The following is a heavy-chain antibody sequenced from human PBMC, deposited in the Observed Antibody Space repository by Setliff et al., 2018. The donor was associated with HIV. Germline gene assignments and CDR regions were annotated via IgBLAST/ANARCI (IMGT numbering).Heavy chain of an antibody. V-gene: IGHV1-18*01. J-gene: IGHJ6*02. CDR1: GYTFTSYG. CDR3: ARDWRSGDYAVSPLYYYYGMDV. D-gene: IGHD4-17*01. Sequence: GASVKVSCKASGYTFTSYGISWVRQAPGQGLEWMGWISAYNGNTNYAQKPQGRVTMTTDTSTSTAYMELRSLRSDDTAVYYCARDWRSGDYAVSPLYYYYGMDVWGQGTTVTVS. CDR2: ISAYNGNT.